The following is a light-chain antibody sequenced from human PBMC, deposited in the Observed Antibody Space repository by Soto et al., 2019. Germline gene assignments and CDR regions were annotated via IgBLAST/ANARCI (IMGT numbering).Light chain of an antibody. CDR1: GSDIGNYNL. J-gene: IGLJ1*01. CDR2: EVN. CDR3: SSYATSSPYV. Sequence: QSVLTQPAAVSGSLGQSITISCSGSGSDIGNYNLVSWYQQQPGKVPRLIIYEVNKGPSGVSNRFSGSKSGNTASLTISGLQVEDEADYYCSSYATSSPYVFGAGTKLTVL. V-gene: IGLV2-23*02.